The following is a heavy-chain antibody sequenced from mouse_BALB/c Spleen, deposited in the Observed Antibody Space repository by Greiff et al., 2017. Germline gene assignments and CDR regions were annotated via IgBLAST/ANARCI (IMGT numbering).Heavy chain of an antibody. V-gene: IGHV14-1*02. D-gene: IGHD4-1*01. CDR3: ARSWEGPFAY. J-gene: IGHJ3*01. CDR1: GFNIKDYY. CDR2: IDPENGNT. Sequence: EVKLQQSGAELVRPGALVKLSCKASGFNIKDYYMHWVKQRPEQGLEWIGWIDPENGNTIYDPKFQGKASITADTSSNTAYLQLSSLTSEDTAVYYCARSWEGPFAYWGQGTLVTVSA.